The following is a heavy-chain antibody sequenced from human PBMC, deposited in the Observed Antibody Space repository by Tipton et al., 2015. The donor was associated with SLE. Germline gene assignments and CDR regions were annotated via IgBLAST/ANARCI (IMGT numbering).Heavy chain of an antibody. CDR3: ARPGVESGYDFDYYYGMDV. CDR2: IYYSGST. Sequence: TLSLTCTVSGGSISSSSYYWGWIRQPPGKGLEWIGSIYYSGSTYYNPSLKSRVTISVDTSKNQFSLKLSSVTAADTAVYYCARPGVESGYDFDYYYGMDVWGQGTTVTVSS. CDR1: GGSISSSSYY. J-gene: IGHJ6*02. D-gene: IGHD5-12*01. V-gene: IGHV4-39*07.